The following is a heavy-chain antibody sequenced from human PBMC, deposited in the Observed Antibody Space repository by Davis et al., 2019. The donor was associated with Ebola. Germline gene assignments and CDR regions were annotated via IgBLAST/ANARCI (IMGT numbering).Heavy chain of an antibody. D-gene: IGHD6-13*01. CDR2: IYHSGSP. Sequence: MPSETLSLTCAVSGASITRNSWWTWVRQPPGRGLEWIGEIYHSGSPNYNPSLKSRVTISVDTSKNQFSLKLSSVTAADTAVYYCARRIAAAGQYYYYYGMDVWGQGTTVTVSS. V-gene: IGHV4-4*02. CDR1: GASITRNSW. J-gene: IGHJ6*02. CDR3: ARRIAAAGQYYYYYGMDV.